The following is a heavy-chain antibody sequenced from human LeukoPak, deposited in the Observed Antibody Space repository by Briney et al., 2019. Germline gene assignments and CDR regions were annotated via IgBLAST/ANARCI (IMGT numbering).Heavy chain of an antibody. V-gene: IGHV1-2*02. Sequence: ASVKVSCKASGDTFTGYYMHLVRQAPGQGLEWMGWINPNSGGTNYAQKFQGRVTMTRDTSISTAYMELRRLRPAGTAVYYCARVVCSGGSCYGHTGRWFAPWGQGTLVTVSS. CDR2: INPNSGGT. CDR1: GDTFTGYY. J-gene: IGHJ5*02. CDR3: ARVVCSGGSCYGHTGRWFAP. D-gene: IGHD2-15*01.